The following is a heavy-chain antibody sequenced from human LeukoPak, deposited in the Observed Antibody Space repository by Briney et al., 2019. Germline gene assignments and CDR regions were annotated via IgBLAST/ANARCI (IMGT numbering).Heavy chain of an antibody. Sequence: PGGSLRLSCAASGFTFSSYAMHWVRQAPGKGLEWVAVISYDGSNKYYADSVKGRFTISRDNSKNTLYLQMNSLRAEDTAVYYCARDLTARPVIDYWGQGTLVTVSS. CDR2: ISYDGSNK. CDR3: ARDLTARPVIDY. J-gene: IGHJ4*02. D-gene: IGHD6-6*01. V-gene: IGHV3-30-3*01. CDR1: GFTFSSYA.